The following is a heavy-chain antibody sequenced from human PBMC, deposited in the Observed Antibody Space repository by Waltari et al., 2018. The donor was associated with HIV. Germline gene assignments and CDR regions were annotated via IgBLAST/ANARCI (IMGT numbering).Heavy chain of an antibody. CDR2: IDESSNS. CDR3: ARGSQLFGWLQPYFFDS. Sequence: SETLSLTCAVYGESFSGHFWTWIRRAPGKGLEWIGYIDESSNSTYNPSVKRRVTMSVDRSKNQFSLRLKSVTVADAAVYYCARGSQLFGWLQPYFFDSWGQGTVLAVSS. J-gene: IGHJ5*01. V-gene: IGHV4-34*01. CDR1: GESFSGHF. D-gene: IGHD3-10*01.